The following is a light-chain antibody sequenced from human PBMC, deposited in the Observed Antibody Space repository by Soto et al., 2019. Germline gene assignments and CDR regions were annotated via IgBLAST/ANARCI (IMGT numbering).Light chain of an antibody. CDR3: QQYGSSPPYT. V-gene: IGKV3-20*01. CDR2: GSS. J-gene: IGKJ2*01. Sequence: EVVLTQSPGTLSLSPGERATLSCRASQSVSNNYFAWYQQKPGEAPRLLIFGSSDSATGIPDRFSGSGSGTDFTLTISRLEHEDFAVYYCQQYGSSPPYTFGQGTKLEIK. CDR1: QSVSNNY.